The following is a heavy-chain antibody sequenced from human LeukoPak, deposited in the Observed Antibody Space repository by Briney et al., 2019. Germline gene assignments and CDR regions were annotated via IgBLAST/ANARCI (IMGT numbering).Heavy chain of an antibody. D-gene: IGHD2-8*02. V-gene: IGHV4-59*08. CDR1: GGSISSYY. CDR3: AGHHPRNTVDF. Sequence: SETLSLTCTVSGGSISSYYWSWIRQPPGKGLEWIAYISDIGSINYNPSLKSRVAISLDTSKNQFPLKLSSVTAADTAVYYCAGHHPRNTVDFWGQGTLVTVSS. J-gene: IGHJ4*02. CDR2: ISDIGSI.